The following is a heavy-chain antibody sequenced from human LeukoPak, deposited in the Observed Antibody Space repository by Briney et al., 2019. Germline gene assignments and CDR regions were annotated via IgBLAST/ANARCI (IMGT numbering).Heavy chain of an antibody. J-gene: IGHJ4*02. V-gene: IGHV1-2*02. D-gene: IGHD6-19*01. CDR2: INPDSGVT. CDR3: ARDFGSSSAWYEFDY. Sequence: ASVKVSCKASGYTFTGSYIHWVRQAPGQGLEWMGWINPDSGVTRYAQNFQGRVTMTRDTSISTASMEMRSLKSDDTAVYYCARDFGSSSAWYEFDYWGQGTLVTVSS. CDR1: GYTFTGSY.